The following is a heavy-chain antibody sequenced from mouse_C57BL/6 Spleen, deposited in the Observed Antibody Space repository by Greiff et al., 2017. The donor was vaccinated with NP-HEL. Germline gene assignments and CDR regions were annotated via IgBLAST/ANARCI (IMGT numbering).Heavy chain of an antibody. J-gene: IGHJ2*01. Sequence: VQLQQPGAELVKPGASVKISCKASGYAFSSYWMNWVKQRPGKGLEWIGQIYPGDGDTNYNGEFKGKSTLTADKSSSTAYMQLSSLTSEDSAVYFCAREISSCFDYWGQGTTLTVSS. CDR3: AREISSCFDY. CDR1: GYAFSSYW. CDR2: IYPGDGDT. V-gene: IGHV1-80*01. D-gene: IGHD1-1*01.